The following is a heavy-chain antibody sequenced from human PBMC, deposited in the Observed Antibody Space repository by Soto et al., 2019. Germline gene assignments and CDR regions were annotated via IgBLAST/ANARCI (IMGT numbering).Heavy chain of an antibody. J-gene: IGHJ4*02. D-gene: IGHD1-26*01. CDR3: TTDSLWELLYYFDY. V-gene: IGHV3-15*07. Sequence: KPGGSLRLSCAASGFTFSNAWMNWVRQAPGKGLEWVGRIKSKTDGGTTDYAAPVKGRFTISRDDSKNTLYLQMNSLKTEDTAVYYCTTDSLWELLYYFDYWGQGTLVTVSS. CDR2: IKSKTDGGTT. CDR1: GFTFSNAW.